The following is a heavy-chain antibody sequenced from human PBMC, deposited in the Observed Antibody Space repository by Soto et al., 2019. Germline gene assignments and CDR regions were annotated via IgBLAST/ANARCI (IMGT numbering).Heavy chain of an antibody. CDR1: GYSFISYG. CDR3: ASDYRRGRDY. D-gene: IGHD3-10*01. V-gene: IGHV1-3*01. J-gene: IGHJ4*02. CDR2: INAVNGDT. Sequence: QIQLVQSGTEVKKPGASVNIPCKASGYSFISYGMYWVRQAPGQRLEWMGWINAVNGDTKYPQRFQGRVTITRDIYASTVYMELRSLRGDDTAVYYCASDYRRGRDYWGQGTLVTVAS.